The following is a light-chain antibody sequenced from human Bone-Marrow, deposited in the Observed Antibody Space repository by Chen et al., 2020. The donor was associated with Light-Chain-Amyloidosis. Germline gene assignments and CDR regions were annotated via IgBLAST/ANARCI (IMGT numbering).Light chain of an antibody. CDR2: DDS. Sequence: SVLTQPSSVSVAPGQTATIACGGNNIGSTSVHWYQQTPGQAPLLVVYDDSDRPSGIPERLSGSNSGNTSTLPISRVEAGDEAGYYCQVWDRSSDRPVFGGGTKLTVL. V-gene: IGLV3-21*02. CDR1: NIGSTS. J-gene: IGLJ3*02. CDR3: QVWDRSSDRPV.